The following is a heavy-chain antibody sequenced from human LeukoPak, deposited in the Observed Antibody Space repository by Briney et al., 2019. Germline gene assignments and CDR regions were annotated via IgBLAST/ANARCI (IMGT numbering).Heavy chain of an antibody. D-gene: IGHD2-15*01. CDR2: FSPGDSDT. CDR3: AGHIDEGFDL. V-gene: IGHV5-51*01. Sequence: GGPLRISGEGSGSTFTSIWIGGSRQLPGKGLEWMGIFSPGDSDTRYSPSFQGQVTISADKSIRTAYLQWSSLKASDTAMYYCAGHIDEGFDLWGRGTLVTAPS. CDR1: GSTFTSIW. J-gene: IGHJ2*01.